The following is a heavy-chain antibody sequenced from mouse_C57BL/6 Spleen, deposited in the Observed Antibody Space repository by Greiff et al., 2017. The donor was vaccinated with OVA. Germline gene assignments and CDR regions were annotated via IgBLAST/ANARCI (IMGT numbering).Heavy chain of an antibody. J-gene: IGHJ3*01. Sequence: QVQLQQPGAELVKPGASVKLSCKASGYTFTSYWMQWVKQRPGQGLEWIGEIDPSDSYTNYNQKFKGKATLTVDTSSSTAYMQLSSLTSEDSAVYDSARLEPLEGWFAGWGNGPLVTVAA. CDR1: GYTFTSYW. CDR2: IDPSDSYT. CDR3: ARLEPLEGWFAG. V-gene: IGHV1-50*01.